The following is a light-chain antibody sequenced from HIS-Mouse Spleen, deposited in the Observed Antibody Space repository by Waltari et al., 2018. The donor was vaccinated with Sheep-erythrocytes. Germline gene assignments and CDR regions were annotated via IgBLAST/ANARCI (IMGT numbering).Light chain of an antibody. CDR1: SSDVGGYTY. CDR2: DFS. J-gene: IGLJ3*02. V-gene: IGLV2-11*01. CDR3: CSYAGSSTPWV. Sequence: QSALTQPRSVSGSPGPSVTISCTGTSSDVGGYTYVSWYQQHPGKAPKRMIYDFSKRPSGVPDRFSGSKSGNTASLTISGLQAEDEADYYCCSYAGSSTPWVFGGGTKLTVL.